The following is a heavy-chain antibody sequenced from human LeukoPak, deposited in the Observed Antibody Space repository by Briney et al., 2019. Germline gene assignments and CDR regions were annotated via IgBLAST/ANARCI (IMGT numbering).Heavy chain of an antibody. V-gene: IGHV3-7*03. J-gene: IGHJ3*02. CDR3: ARAIDYDSSGYYYGRYALDI. CDR1: GFTFSSYW. D-gene: IGHD3-22*01. Sequence: GGSLRLSCAASGFTFSSYWMSWVRQAPGKGLEWVANIKQDGSEKYYVDSVKGRFTISRDNAKNSLYLQMNSLRAEDTAVYYCARAIDYDSSGYYYGRYALDIWGQGTMVTVSS. CDR2: IKQDGSEK.